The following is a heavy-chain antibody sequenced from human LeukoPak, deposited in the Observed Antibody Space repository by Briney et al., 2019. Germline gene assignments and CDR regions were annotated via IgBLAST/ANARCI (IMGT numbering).Heavy chain of an antibody. CDR3: ATNLGGGYSYGHGAY. V-gene: IGHV1-69*05. CDR1: GGTFSSYA. D-gene: IGHD5-18*01. J-gene: IGHJ4*02. CDR2: IIPIFGTA. Sequence: SVKVSCKASGGTFSSYAISWVRQAPGQGLEWMGGIIPIFGTANYAQKFQGRVTITTDESTSTAYMELSSLRSEDTAVYYCATNLGGGYSYGHGAYWGQGTLVTVSS.